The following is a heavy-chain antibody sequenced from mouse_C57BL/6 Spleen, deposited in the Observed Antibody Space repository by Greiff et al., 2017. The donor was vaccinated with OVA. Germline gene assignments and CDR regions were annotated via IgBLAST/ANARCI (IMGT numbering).Heavy chain of an antibody. Sequence: VQLQQPGAELVKPGASVKLSCKASGYTFTSYWMHWVKQRPGRGLEWIGRIDPNSGGTKYNEKFKSKATLTVDKPSSTAYMQLSSLTSEDSEVYYCARFGYGSSYYAMDYWGQGTSVTVSS. D-gene: IGHD1-1*01. CDR3: ARFGYGSSYYAMDY. CDR1: GYTFTSYW. J-gene: IGHJ4*01. V-gene: IGHV1-72*01. CDR2: IDPNSGGT.